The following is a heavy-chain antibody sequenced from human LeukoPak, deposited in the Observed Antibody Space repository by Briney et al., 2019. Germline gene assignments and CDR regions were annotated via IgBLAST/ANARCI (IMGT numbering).Heavy chain of an antibody. CDR1: GGSISSGDYY. CDR3: TREYGDDNWFDP. D-gene: IGHD4-17*01. Sequence: SETLSLTCTVSGGSISSGDYYWSWIRQPPGRGLEWIGYIYYSGSTYYNPSLKSRVIISVDTSENQFSLKLSSVTAADTAVYYCTREYGDDNWFDPWGQGTLVTVSS. CDR2: IYYSGST. V-gene: IGHV4-30-4*01. J-gene: IGHJ5*02.